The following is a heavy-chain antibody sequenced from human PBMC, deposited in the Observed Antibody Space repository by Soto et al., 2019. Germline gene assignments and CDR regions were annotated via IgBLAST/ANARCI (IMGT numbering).Heavy chain of an antibody. V-gene: IGHV1-69*08. CDR2: IIPLLDTT. CDR1: GGTFRNDI. D-gene: IGHD5-18*01. Sequence: SVKVSCKTSGGTFRNDIITWVRQAPGQGLEWMGRIIPLLDTTNYAQKLQGRVTLTTDTSTSTAYMELRSLRSDDTAVYYCAPHTLDTGMPSGYWGQGTLVTVSS. CDR3: APHTLDTGMPSGY. J-gene: IGHJ4*02.